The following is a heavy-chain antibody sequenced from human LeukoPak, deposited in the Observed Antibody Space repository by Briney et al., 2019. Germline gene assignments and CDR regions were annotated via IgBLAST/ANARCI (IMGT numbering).Heavy chain of an antibody. V-gene: IGHV1-3*01. D-gene: IGHD2-2*01. CDR2: INAGNGNT. CDR3: AGRYCSSTSCLSDAFNI. CDR1: GYSFSTYT. J-gene: IGHJ3*02. Sequence: ASVKVSCKASGYSFSTYTMNWVRQAPGQRLEWMGWINAGNGNTKYSQKLQGRVTMTTDTSTSTAYMELRSLRSDDTAVYYCAGRYCSSTSCLSDAFNIWGQGTMVTVSS.